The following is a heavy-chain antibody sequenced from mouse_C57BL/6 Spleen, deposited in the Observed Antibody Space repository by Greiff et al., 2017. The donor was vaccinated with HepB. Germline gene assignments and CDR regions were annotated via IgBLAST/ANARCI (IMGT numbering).Heavy chain of an antibody. Sequence: QVQLQQPGAELVRPGTSVKLSCKASGYTFTSYWMHWVKQRPGQGLEWIGVIDPSDSYTNYNQKFKGKATLTVDTSSSTAYMQLSSLTSEDSAVYYCARWDYDVGAYWGQGTLVTVSA. CDR3: ARWDYDVGAY. CDR1: GYTFTSYW. J-gene: IGHJ3*01. CDR2: IDPSDSYT. V-gene: IGHV1-59*01. D-gene: IGHD2-4*01.